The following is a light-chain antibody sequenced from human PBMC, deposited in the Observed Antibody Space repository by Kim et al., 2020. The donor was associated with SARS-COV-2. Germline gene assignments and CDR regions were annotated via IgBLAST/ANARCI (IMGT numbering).Light chain of an antibody. CDR2: GKN. V-gene: IGLV3-19*01. CDR3: NSRDSSGNNWV. CDR1: SLRSYY. J-gene: IGLJ3*02. Sequence: ALGQTVRIKCQGDSLRSYYASWYQQKPGQAPVLVIYGKNNRPSGIPDRFSGSSSGNTASLTITGAQAEDEADYYCNSRDSSGNNWVFGGGTQLTVL.